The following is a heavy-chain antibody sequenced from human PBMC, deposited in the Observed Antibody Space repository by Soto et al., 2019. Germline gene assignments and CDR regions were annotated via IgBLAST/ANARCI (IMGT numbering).Heavy chain of an antibody. CDR1: GFTFSSYA. CDR3: AKDREYSSSSGDY. CDR2: ISGSGGST. V-gene: IGHV3-23*01. Sequence: EVQLLESGGGLVQPVGSLRLSFAASGFTFSSYAMSWVRQAPGKGLEWVSAISGSGGSTYYADSVKGRFTISRDNSTNTLYLQMNSLRAEDTAVYYCAKDREYSSSSGDYWGQGTLVTVSS. D-gene: IGHD6-6*01. J-gene: IGHJ4*02.